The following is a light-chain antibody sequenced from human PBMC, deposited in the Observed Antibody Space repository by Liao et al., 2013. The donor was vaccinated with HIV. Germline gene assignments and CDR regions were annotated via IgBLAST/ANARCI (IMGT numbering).Light chain of an antibody. V-gene: IGLV3-21*01. Sequence: SYELTQPPSVSVAPGKTARITCGGNNIGSKSVHWYQQKPGQAPVLLIYHASDRPSGIPERFSGSNSGNTATLTISRVEPGDEADYYCQLWDSSSDHPYVFGTGTQVTVL. CDR1: NIGSKS. CDR2: HAS. J-gene: IGLJ1*01. CDR3: QLWDSSSDHPYV.